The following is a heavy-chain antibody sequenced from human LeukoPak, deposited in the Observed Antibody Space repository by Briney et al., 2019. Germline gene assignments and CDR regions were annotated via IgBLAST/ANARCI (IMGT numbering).Heavy chain of an antibody. V-gene: IGHV4-38-2*02. J-gene: IGHJ4*02. CDR3: AREGLGGFGELLYPY. CDR1: GYSISSGYY. CDR2: IYHSGST. D-gene: IGHD3-10*01. Sequence: PSETLSLTCTVSGYSISSGYYWGWIRQPPGKGLEWIGSIYHSGSTYYNPSLKSRVTISVDTSKNQFSLKLSSVTAADTAVYYCAREGLGGFGELLYPYWGQGTLVTVSS.